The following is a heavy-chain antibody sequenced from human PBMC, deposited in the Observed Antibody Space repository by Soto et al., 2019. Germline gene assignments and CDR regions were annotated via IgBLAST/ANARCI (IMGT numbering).Heavy chain of an antibody. CDR1: GGSFSGYY. J-gene: IGHJ6*02. CDR2: INHSGST. Sequence: TLSLTCAVYGGSFSGYYWSWIRQPPGKGLEWIGEINHSGSTNYNPSLKSRVTISVDTSKNQFSLKLSSVTAADTAVYYCARGRDYVWGSYRTLYYYGMDVCGQGTTVTVSS. V-gene: IGHV4-34*01. CDR3: ARGRDYVWGSYRTLYYYGMDV. D-gene: IGHD3-16*02.